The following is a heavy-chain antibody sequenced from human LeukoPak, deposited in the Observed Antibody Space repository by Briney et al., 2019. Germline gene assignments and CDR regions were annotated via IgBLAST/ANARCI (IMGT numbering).Heavy chain of an antibody. D-gene: IGHD4-11*01. CDR1: GFTFSSYA. V-gene: IGHV3-30-3*01. CDR2: ISYDGSNK. J-gene: IGHJ5*01. CDR3: AREGYSNYANWFDS. Sequence: GRSLRLSCAASGFTFSSYAMHWVRQAPGKGLEWVAVISYDGSNKYYADSVKGRFTISRDNSKNTLYLQMNSLRAEDTAVYYCAREGYSNYANWFDSWGQGTLVTVSS.